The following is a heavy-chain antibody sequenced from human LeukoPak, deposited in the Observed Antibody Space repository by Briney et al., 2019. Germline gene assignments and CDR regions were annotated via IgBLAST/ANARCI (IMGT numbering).Heavy chain of an antibody. V-gene: IGHV3-48*01. Sequence: GGSLRLSCAASGFTFSSYSMNWVRQAPGKGLEWVSYISRSSSTIYYADSVKGRFTISRDNAKNSLYLQVNSLRAEDTAVYYCARDPNCGGDCYYDYWGQGTLVTVSS. CDR2: ISRSSSTI. J-gene: IGHJ4*02. D-gene: IGHD2-21*02. CDR3: ARDPNCGGDCYYDY. CDR1: GFTFSSYS.